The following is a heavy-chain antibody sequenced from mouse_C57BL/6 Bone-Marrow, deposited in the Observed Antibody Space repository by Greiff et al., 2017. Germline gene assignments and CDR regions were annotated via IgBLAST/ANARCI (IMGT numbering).Heavy chain of an antibody. Sequence: EVKLVESGAELVKPGASVKLSCTASGFNIKDYYMHWVKQRTEQGLEWIGRIDPEDGETKYAPKFQGQATITADTSSNTAYLQLSSLTSEDTAVYYCARYIHYYYGSSYDLFAYWGQGTLVTVSA. J-gene: IGHJ3*01. V-gene: IGHV14-2*01. CDR3: ARYIHYYYGSSYDLFAY. CDR1: GFNIKDYY. D-gene: IGHD1-1*01. CDR2: IDPEDGET.